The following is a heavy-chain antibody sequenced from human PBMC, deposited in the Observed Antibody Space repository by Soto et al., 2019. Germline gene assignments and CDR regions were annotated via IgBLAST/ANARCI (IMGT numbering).Heavy chain of an antibody. CDR2: ISAYNGNT. CDR3: AISSGTSYIWFDP. J-gene: IGHJ5*02. CDR1: GYTFTSYG. D-gene: IGHD1-26*01. Sequence: QVQLVQSGAEVKKPGASVKVSCKASGYTFTSYGISWVRQAPGQGLEWMGWISAYNGNTNYAQKLQGRVTMTTDSSTSPASMEVRSLRSDDTAVYYLAISSGTSYIWFDPWGQGTLVTVSS. V-gene: IGHV1-18*01.